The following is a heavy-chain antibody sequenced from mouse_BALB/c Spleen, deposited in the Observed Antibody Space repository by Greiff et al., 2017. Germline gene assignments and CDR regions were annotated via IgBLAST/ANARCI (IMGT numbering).Heavy chain of an antibody. CDR3: TRVNLAWFAY. CDR1: GFTFSSYT. J-gene: IGHJ3*01. Sequence: EVKLMESGGGLVKPGGSLKLSCAASGFTFSSYTMSWVRQTPEKRLEWVATISSGGSYTYYPDSVKGRFTISRDNAKNTLYLQMSSLKSEDTAMYYCTRVNLAWFAYWGQGTLVTVSA. V-gene: IGHV5-6-4*01. CDR2: ISSGGSYT. D-gene: IGHD4-1*02.